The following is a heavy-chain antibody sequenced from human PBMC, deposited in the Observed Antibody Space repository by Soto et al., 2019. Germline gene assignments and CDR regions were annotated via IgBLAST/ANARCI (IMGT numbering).Heavy chain of an antibody. CDR1: GFPFGENA. V-gene: IGHV3-23*01. Sequence: VGSLRLSCAASGFPFGENAMSWVRQAPGKGLEWVSGISDSGATTYYADSVRGRFTISRDNSKNTLYLQMKSLRAEDSASYYCAKEDTSRGSLDYWGQGALVTVSS. J-gene: IGHJ4*02. D-gene: IGHD6-19*01. CDR2: ISDSGATT. CDR3: AKEDTSRGSLDY.